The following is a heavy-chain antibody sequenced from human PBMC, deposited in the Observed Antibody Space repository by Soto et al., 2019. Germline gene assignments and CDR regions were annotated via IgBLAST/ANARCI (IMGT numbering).Heavy chain of an antibody. CDR1: GFTFSSYA. V-gene: IGHV3-23*01. J-gene: IGHJ4*02. D-gene: IGHD3-10*01. Sequence: QPGGSLRLSCAASGFTFSSYAMSWVRQAPGKGLEWVSAISGSGGSTYYADSVKGRFTISRDNSENTLYLQMNSLRAEDTAVYYCAKSGGGYYGSGSKYWGQGTLVTVSS. CDR3: AKSGGGYYGSGSKY. CDR2: ISGSGGST.